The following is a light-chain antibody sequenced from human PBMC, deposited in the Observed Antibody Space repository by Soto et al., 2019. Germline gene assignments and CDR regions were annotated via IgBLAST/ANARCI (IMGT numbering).Light chain of an antibody. Sequence: QSALTQPPSVSGSPGQSVTISCTGTSSDVGSYSRVSWYQQPPGTAPKLIIYEVTHRPSGVPDRFSGSKSGNTASLTISGLQAEDEADYYGASYTSSNTYVFGTGTKLTVL. J-gene: IGLJ1*01. V-gene: IGLV2-18*02. CDR1: SSDVGSYSR. CDR3: ASYTSSNTYV. CDR2: EVT.